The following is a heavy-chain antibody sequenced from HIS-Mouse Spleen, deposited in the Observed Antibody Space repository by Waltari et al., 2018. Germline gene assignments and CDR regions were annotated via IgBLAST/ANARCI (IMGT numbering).Heavy chain of an antibody. CDR2: FYYSGST. CDR1: GGSISSSSYY. Sequence: QLQLQESGPGLVKPSETLSLTCTVSGGSISSSSYYWGWIRQPPGKGLEWIGSFYYSGSTYYHPSLKSRVTISVDTSKNQFSLKLSSVTAADTAVYYCARPLYYYDSRHWYFDLWGRGTLVTVSS. CDR3: ARPLYYYDSRHWYFDL. V-gene: IGHV4-39*01. D-gene: IGHD3-22*01. J-gene: IGHJ2*01.